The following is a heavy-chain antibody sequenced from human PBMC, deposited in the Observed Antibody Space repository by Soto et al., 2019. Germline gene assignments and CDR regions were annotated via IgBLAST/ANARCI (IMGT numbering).Heavy chain of an antibody. J-gene: IGHJ6*02. Sequence: QVQLVQSGAEVKKPGSSVKVSCKASGGTFSSYAISWVRQAPGQGREWMGGIIPIFGTANYAQKFQGRVTITADESTSTAYMELSSLRSEDTAVYYCAKQDCSSTSCYRYYYYYGMDVWGQGTTVTVSS. CDR3: AKQDCSSTSCYRYYYYYGMDV. V-gene: IGHV1-69*01. CDR1: GGTFSSYA. CDR2: IIPIFGTA. D-gene: IGHD2-2*01.